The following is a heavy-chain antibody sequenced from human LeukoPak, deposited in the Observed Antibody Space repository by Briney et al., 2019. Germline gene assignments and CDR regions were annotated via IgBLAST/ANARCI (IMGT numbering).Heavy chain of an antibody. CDR3: ARDIDRAVGNWFDP. J-gene: IGHJ5*02. CDR1: GGSISGYY. Sequence: KASETLSLTCAVYGGSISGYYWSWIRQPPGKGLEWIGEINHSGSTNYNPSLKSRVTISVDTSKNQFSLKLSSVTAADTAVYYCARDIDRAVGNWFDPWGQGTLVTVSS. V-gene: IGHV4-34*01. CDR2: INHSGST. D-gene: IGHD6-19*01.